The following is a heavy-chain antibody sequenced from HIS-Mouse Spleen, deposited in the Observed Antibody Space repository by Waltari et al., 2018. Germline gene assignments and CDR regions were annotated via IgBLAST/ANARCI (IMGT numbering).Heavy chain of an antibody. D-gene: IGHD6-13*01. V-gene: IGHV4-39*07. CDR3: AREIPYSSSWYDWYFDL. CDR1: GGSISSSSYY. Sequence: QLQLQESGPGLVKPSETLSLTCTVSGGSISSSSYYWGWIRQPPGKGLEWIGSIYYSGSTYYNPSLKVRVTISVDTSKTQFSRKLSSVTAADTAVYYCAREIPYSSSWYDWYFDLWGRGTLVTVSS. J-gene: IGHJ2*01. CDR2: IYYSGST.